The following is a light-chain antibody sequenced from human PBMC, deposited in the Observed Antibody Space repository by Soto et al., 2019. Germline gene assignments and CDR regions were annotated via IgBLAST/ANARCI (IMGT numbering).Light chain of an antibody. V-gene: IGKV3-15*01. CDR2: GAS. CDR3: QQYNNCPPWT. Sequence: EIVMTQSPATLSVSPGERATLSCRASQSVSSNLAWYQQKPGQAPRLLIYGASTRATGIPARFSGSGSGTEFTLTISSLQSEDFEVYYCQQYNNCPPWTFGQGTKVDIK. J-gene: IGKJ1*01. CDR1: QSVSSN.